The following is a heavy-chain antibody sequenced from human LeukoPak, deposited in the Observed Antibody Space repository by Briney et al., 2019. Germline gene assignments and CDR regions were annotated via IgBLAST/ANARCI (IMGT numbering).Heavy chain of an antibody. CDR1: GFTFSSYS. Sequence: GGSLRLSCAASGFTFSSYSMNWVRQAPGKGLEWVSSISSSSSYIYYADSVKGRFTISRDNAKNSLYLQMNSLRAEDTAVYYCAKEANWNLHYPHFDCWGQGTLVTVSS. CDR2: ISSSSSYI. V-gene: IGHV3-21*04. J-gene: IGHJ4*02. CDR3: AKEANWNLHYPHFDC. D-gene: IGHD1-7*01.